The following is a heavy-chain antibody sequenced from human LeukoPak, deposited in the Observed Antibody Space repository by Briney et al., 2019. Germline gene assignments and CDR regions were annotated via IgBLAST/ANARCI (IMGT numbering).Heavy chain of an antibody. CDR3: ARDLRIAVAGSDDY. Sequence: GGSLRLSCAASGFTFSSYSMNWVRQAPGKGLEWVSSISSSSSYIYYADSVKGRFTISTDNAKNSLYLQMNSLRTEDTAVYYCARDLRIAVAGSDDYWGQGNLVTVSS. D-gene: IGHD6-19*01. J-gene: IGHJ4*02. CDR1: GFTFSSYS. CDR2: ISSSSSYI. V-gene: IGHV3-21*01.